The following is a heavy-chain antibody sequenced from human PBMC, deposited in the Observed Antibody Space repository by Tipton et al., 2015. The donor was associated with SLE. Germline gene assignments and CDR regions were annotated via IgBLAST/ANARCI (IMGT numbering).Heavy chain of an antibody. CDR3: ARDRGPEGSGWYFDL. J-gene: IGHJ2*01. CDR1: GFTFSYYN. D-gene: IGHD3-10*01. V-gene: IGHV3-21*03. CDR2: ISSTGIYI. Sequence: SLRLSCTASGFTFSYYNMHWVRQAPGEGLEWVSSISSTGIYIYNADSLKGRFTISIDNAKNSLYLQMNSLRAEDTAVYYSARDRGPEGSGWYFDLWGRGTPVTVSS.